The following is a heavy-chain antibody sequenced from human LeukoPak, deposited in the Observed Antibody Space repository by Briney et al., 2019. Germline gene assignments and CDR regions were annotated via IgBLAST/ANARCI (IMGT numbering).Heavy chain of an antibody. J-gene: IGHJ4*02. CDR2: ISGSGGST. D-gene: IGHD3-9*01. CDR3: AKAFHRSDFDWLLGGGFDY. V-gene: IGHV3-23*01. Sequence: GGSLRLSCAASGFTFSSYAMSWVRQAPGKGLEWVSAISGSGGSTYYADSVKGRFTISRDNSKNTLYLQMNSLRAEDTAVYYCAKAFHRSDFDWLLGGGFDYWGQGTLVTVSS. CDR1: GFTFSSYA.